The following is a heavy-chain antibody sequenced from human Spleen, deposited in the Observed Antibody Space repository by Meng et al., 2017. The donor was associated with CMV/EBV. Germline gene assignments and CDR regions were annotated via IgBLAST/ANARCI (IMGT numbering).Heavy chain of an antibody. Sequence: GESLKISCAASGFTVSGNYMSWVRQGSGKGLEWVSLIYSGGSTYYADSVKGRFTISRNKSKNTLYLQMNSLRAEDTAVYYCGTTHGDYHYGMDVWGQGTTVTVSS. J-gene: IGHJ6*02. CDR2: IYSGGST. V-gene: IGHV3-53*01. CDR1: GFTVSGNY. D-gene: IGHD1-14*01. CDR3: GTTHGDYHYGMDV.